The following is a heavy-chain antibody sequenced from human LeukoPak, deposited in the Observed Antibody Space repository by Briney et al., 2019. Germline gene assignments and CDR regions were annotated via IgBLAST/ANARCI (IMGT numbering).Heavy chain of an antibody. V-gene: IGHV1-18*01. CDR2: ISAYNGST. Sequence: GASVTVSCKASGYTFTSYGISWVRQAPGQGLEWMGWISAYNGSTNYAQKLQGRVTMTTDTSTSTAYMELRSLRSDDTAVYYCARRVGGDTPSRFDPWGQGTLVTVSS. CDR1: GYTFTSYG. CDR3: ARRVGGDTPSRFDP. D-gene: IGHD3-16*01. J-gene: IGHJ5*02.